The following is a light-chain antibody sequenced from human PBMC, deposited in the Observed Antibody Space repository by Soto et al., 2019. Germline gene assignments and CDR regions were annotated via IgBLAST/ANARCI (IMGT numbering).Light chain of an antibody. CDR1: SSDGGGSNY. J-gene: IGLJ2*01. CDR2: EVS. Sequence: QSALTQPASVSGSPGQSITISCTGTSSDGGGSNYVSWYQQHPGKAPKLMIYEVSNRPSGVSNRFSGSKSGNTASLTISGLQAEDEADYYCSSYTSSSTYVVFGGGTNLTVL. CDR3: SSYTSSSTYVV. V-gene: IGLV2-14*01.